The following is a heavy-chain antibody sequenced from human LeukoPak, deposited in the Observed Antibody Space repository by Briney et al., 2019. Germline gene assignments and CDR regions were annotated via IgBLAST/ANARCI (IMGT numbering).Heavy chain of an antibody. Sequence: ASVKVSCKASGGTFNNYAISWVRQAPGQGPEWMGGIIPISDTANDAQKFKGRVTITADKSTSTVYMELSSLRSEDTAVYYCAREDDTGRYMGDDAFDIWGQGTMVTVSS. CDR3: AREDDTGRYMGDDAFDI. D-gene: IGHD1-26*01. V-gene: IGHV1-69*06. J-gene: IGHJ3*02. CDR1: GGTFNNYA. CDR2: IIPISDTA.